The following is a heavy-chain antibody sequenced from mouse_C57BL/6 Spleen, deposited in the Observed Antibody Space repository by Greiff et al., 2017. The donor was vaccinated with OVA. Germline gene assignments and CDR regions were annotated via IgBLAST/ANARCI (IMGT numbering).Heavy chain of an antibody. CDR2: IHPSDSDT. D-gene: IGHD2-1*01. CDR3: AMTTHYGNYPFAY. V-gene: IGHV1-74*01. Sequence: VQLQQPGAELVKPGASVKVSCKASGYTFTSYWMHWVKQRPGQGLEWIGRIHPSDSDTNYNQKFKGKATLTVDKSSSTAYMQLSSLTSEDSAVYYCAMTTHYGNYPFAYWGQGTLVTVSA. CDR1: GYTFTSYW. J-gene: IGHJ3*01.